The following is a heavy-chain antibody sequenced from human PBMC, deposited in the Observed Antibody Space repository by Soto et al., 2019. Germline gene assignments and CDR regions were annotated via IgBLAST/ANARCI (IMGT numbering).Heavy chain of an antibody. CDR2: ISHDGRNR. CDR3: AKASSHYGSGSYYTIDY. CDR1: GFTFSSYG. J-gene: IGHJ4*02. Sequence: QVQLVESGGGVVQPGRSLRLSCAASGFTFSSYGMHWVRQAPGKGLEWVAVISHDGRNRYYADSVKGRFTISRDYSKNTVYVQMNSLRAEDTAVYHCAKASSHYGSGSYYTIDYWGQGTLVTVSS. D-gene: IGHD3-10*01. V-gene: IGHV3-30*18.